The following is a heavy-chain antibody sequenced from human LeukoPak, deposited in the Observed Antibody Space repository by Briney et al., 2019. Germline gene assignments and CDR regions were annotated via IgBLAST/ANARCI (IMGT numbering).Heavy chain of an antibody. J-gene: IGHJ5*02. V-gene: IGHV3-30*18. CDR3: AKPLYSSGWYPGTGSNWFDP. CDR2: ISYYGWKK. D-gene: IGHD6-19*01. Sequence: GRSLRLSCAASGFTFSSSGMHWVRQAPGKGREGVAVISYYGWKKYYEDSVKGRVTIPRDNVKHTLYLQMTSLSAEDTAVYYCAKPLYSSGWYPGTGSNWFDPWGQGTLVTVSS. CDR1: GFTFSSSG.